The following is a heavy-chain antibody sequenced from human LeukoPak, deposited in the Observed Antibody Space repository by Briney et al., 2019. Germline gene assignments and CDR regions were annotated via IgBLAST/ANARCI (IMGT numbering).Heavy chain of an antibody. V-gene: IGHV3-23*01. CDR3: AKDPTHYYDSSGHFDY. CDR2: ISGSGGST. D-gene: IGHD3-22*01. CDR1: GFTFSSYG. Sequence: GGTLRLSYAASGFTFSSYGMSWVRLAPGKGLEWVSAISGSGGSTYYADSVKGRFTISRDNSKNTLYLQMNSLRAEDTAVYYCAKDPTHYYDSSGHFDYWGQGTLVTVSS. J-gene: IGHJ4*02.